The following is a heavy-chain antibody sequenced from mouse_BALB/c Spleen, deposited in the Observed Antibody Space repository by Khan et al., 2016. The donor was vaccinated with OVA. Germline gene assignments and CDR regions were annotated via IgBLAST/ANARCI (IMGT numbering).Heavy chain of an antibody. CDR3: ARALTTATLDAMDY. CDR2: IWGDGST. CDR1: GFSLTGYG. D-gene: IGHD1-2*01. J-gene: IGHJ4*01. V-gene: IGHV2-6-7*01. Sequence: QVQLKESGPGLVAPSQSLSITCTVSGFSLTGYGVNWCRQPPGKGLEWLVMIWGDGSTDYNSALQSRLSISTDNSKSQVFLKMNSLQTDDTARDYCARALTTATLDAMDYWGQGTSVTVSS.